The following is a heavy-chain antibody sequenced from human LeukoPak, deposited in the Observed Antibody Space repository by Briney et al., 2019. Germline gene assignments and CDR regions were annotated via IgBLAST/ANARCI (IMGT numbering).Heavy chain of an antibody. CDR2: VRYDGTNK. Sequence: GGSLRLSCGASGFTFSSYGMHWVRQAPGKGLEWVAFVRYDGTNKDYADSVKGRFTISRDNSKNTLYLQMNSLRAEDTAVYYCAKGDDYGDYGSYYFDYWGQGTLVTVSS. D-gene: IGHD4-17*01. CDR3: AKGDDYGDYGSYYFDY. CDR1: GFTFSSYG. V-gene: IGHV3-30*02. J-gene: IGHJ4*02.